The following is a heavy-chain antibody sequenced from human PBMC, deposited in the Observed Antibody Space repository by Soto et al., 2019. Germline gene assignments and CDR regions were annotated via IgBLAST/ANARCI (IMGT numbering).Heavy chain of an antibody. J-gene: IGHJ6*02. Sequence: GASLKVSCKASGYTFTSYAMHWVRQAPGQRLEWMGWINAGNGNTKYSQKFQGRVTITRDTSASTAYMELSSLRSEDTAVYYCARSQAGIAARPVYGMDVWGQGTTVTVS. CDR1: GYTFTSYA. CDR3: ARSQAGIAARPVYGMDV. CDR2: INAGNGNT. D-gene: IGHD6-6*01. V-gene: IGHV1-3*01.